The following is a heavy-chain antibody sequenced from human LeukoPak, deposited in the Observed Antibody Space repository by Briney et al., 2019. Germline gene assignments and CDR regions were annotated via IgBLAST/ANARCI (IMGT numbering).Heavy chain of an antibody. CDR1: GGSISRYY. CDR3: ARSDYHNSGSHTVFDAFDI. D-gene: IGHD3-10*01. V-gene: IGHV4-59*01. J-gene: IGHJ3*02. CDR2: IDDSGDT. Sequence: SETLSLTCTVSGGSISRYYWSWIRRPPGKGLEWIGYIDDSGDTNYNPSLKSQVTISVDKSKNQFSLKLSFVTAADTAMYYCARSDYHNSGSHTVFDAFDIWGQGTRVTVSS.